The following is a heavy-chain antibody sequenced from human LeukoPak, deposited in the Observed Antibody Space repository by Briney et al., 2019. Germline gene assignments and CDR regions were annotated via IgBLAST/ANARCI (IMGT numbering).Heavy chain of an antibody. V-gene: IGHV1-24*01. J-gene: IGHJ3*02. Sequence: ASVKVSCKVSGYTLTELSMHWVRQAPGKGLEWMGSFDPEHGETIYAQKFQGRVTITADKSTSTAYMELSSLRSEDTAVYYCARGINIVVVTATPDAFDIWGQGTMVTVSS. CDR1: GYTLTELS. D-gene: IGHD2-21*02. CDR3: ARGINIVVVTATPDAFDI. CDR2: FDPEHGET.